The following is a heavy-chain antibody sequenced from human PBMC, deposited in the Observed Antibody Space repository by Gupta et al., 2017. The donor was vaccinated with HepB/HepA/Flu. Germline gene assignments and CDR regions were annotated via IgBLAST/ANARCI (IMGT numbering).Heavy chain of an antibody. V-gene: IGHV3-21*01. J-gene: IGHJ4*02. CDR2: ISSSSSYI. D-gene: IGHD2-2*01. Sequence: EVQLVESGGGLVKPGGSLRLSCAASGFTFSSYSMTWVRQAPGKGLEWVSSISSSSSYIYYADSVKGRFTISRDNAKNSLYLQMNSLRAEDTAVYYCARAQPGYQIGDYWGQGTLVTVSS. CDR1: GFTFSSYS. CDR3: ARAQPGYQIGDY.